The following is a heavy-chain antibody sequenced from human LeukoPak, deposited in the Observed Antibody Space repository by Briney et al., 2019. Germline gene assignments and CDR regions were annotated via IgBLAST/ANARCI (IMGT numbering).Heavy chain of an antibody. D-gene: IGHD6-19*01. CDR1: GGSISSGGYY. CDR3: ARAPRQVQGTLDY. Sequence: SETLSLTCTVSGGSISSGGYYWSWIRQHPGKGLEWIGYIYYSGSTYYNPSLKSRVTISVDTSKNQFSLKLSSVTAADTAVYYCARAPRQVQGTLDYWGQGTLVTVSS. CDR2: IYYSGST. J-gene: IGHJ4*02. V-gene: IGHV4-31*03.